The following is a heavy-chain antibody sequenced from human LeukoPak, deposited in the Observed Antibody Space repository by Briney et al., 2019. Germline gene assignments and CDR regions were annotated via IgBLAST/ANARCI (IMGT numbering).Heavy chain of an antibody. CDR2: IDPEDGET. CDR3: ATAIISHGMPIPRLDY. D-gene: IGHD5-24*01. Sequence: ASGEVSCRGSGYTLAELSMHWVRQAPVKGLEWMGGIDPEDGETICAHKFQGRVTMREGTATGTGYVERGSLRSEDTAVYYCATAIISHGMPIPRLDYWGQGTLVTVTS. J-gene: IGHJ4*02. V-gene: IGHV1-24*01. CDR1: GYTLAELS.